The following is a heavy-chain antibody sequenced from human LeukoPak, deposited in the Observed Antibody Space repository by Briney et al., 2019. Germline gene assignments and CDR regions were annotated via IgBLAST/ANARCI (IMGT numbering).Heavy chain of an antibody. D-gene: IGHD6-19*01. CDR1: GFTFSRDE. CDR3: AKNSEWLVHNYFDY. CDR2: ISGSGSKI. V-gene: IGHV3-48*03. Sequence: GGSLRLSCATSGFTFSRDEMNWVRQAPGKGLEWVSYISGSGSKIYYADSVKGRFTISRDNAKNSLYLQMNSLRAEDTAVYYCAKNSEWLVHNYFDYWGQGTLVTVSS. J-gene: IGHJ4*02.